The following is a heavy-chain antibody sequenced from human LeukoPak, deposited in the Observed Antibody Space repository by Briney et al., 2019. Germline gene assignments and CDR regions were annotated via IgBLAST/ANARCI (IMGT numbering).Heavy chain of an antibody. CDR2: IVGSSSYI. Sequence: GGSLRLSCAASGFTFNPYSMDWVRQAPGKGLEWVSSIVGSSSYIYYADSVKGRFTISRDDAQNSLYLQMNSLRAEDTALYYCASRYFGWSPFDYWGQGTLVTVSS. D-gene: IGHD3-9*01. CDR3: ASRYFGWSPFDY. V-gene: IGHV3-21*01. J-gene: IGHJ4*02. CDR1: GFTFNPYS.